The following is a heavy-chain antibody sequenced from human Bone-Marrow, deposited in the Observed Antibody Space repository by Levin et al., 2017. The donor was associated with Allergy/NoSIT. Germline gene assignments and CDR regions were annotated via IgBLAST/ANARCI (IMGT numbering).Heavy chain of an antibody. V-gene: IGHV3-23*01. J-gene: IGHJ5*02. CDR1: GFTFTSYA. CDR3: AKAFPWYDP. CDR2: ISGSGGST. D-gene: IGHD3-3*02. Sequence: GGSLRLSCVASGFTFTSYAMSWVRQAPGKGLEWVSAISGSGGSTHYADSVKGRFTTSRDNFKNTLYLQMNSLRAEDTAVYYCAKAFPWYDPWGPGTLVTVSS.